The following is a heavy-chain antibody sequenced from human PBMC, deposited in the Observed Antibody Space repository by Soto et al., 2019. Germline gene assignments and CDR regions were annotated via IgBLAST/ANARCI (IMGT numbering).Heavy chain of an antibody. J-gene: IGHJ4*02. CDR2: INHSGST. CDR1: GGSFSGYY. Sequence: QVQLQQWGAGLLKPSETLSLTCAVYGGSFSGYYWSWIRQPPGKGLEWIGEINHSGSTNYNPSLKSRVTISVDTSKNQFSLKLSFVTAADTAVYYCARDKGLFSPRQRGGYWGQGTLVTVSS. CDR3: ARDKGLFSPRQRGGY. V-gene: IGHV4-34*01. D-gene: IGHD6-25*01.